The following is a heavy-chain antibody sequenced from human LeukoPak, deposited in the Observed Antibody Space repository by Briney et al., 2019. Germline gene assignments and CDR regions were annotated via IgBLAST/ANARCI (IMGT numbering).Heavy chain of an antibody. CDR2: ISYDGSNK. V-gene: IGHV3-30*18. CDR1: GFTFSSYG. D-gene: IGHD3-10*01. J-gene: IGHJ4*02. CDR3: AKDRDFGELWF. Sequence: GGSLRLFCAASGFTFSSYGKHWVRQAPGKGLEWVAVISYDGSNKYYADSVKGRFTISRDNSKNTLYLQMNSLRAEDTAVYYCAKDRDFGELWFWGQGPLVTVSS.